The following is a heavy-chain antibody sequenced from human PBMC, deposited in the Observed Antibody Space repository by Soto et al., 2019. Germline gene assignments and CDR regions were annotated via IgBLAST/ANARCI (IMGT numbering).Heavy chain of an antibody. CDR1: GYTFTKYG. J-gene: IGHJ6*02. V-gene: IGHV1-18*01. D-gene: IGHD1-26*01. Sequence: GASVNVSCKASGYTFTKYGISWVRQAPGQGLEWMGWISGYNGNTNYAQKYQGRITMTIDTSTTTAYMELGSLTSDDTAVYYCAKNGQLPYYYGMDVWG. CDR3: AKNGQLPYYYGMDV. CDR2: ISGYNGNT.